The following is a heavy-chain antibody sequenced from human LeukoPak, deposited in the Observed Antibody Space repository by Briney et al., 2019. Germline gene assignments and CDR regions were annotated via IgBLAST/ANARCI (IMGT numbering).Heavy chain of an antibody. CDR1: GGTFSHYDLTLTSYD. D-gene: IGHD3-22*01. CDR2: MIPIYGRA. CDR3: AGFFYDNSNDVFDI. Sequence: SVKVSCKASGGTFSHYDLTLTSYDISCARQVPGQGRDWMGGMIPIYGRADYPQNFPGRVKITSDESPRTVSMQLSSLVSEETAVYYCAGFFYDNSNDVFDIRGQGTVVTV. J-gene: IGHJ3*02. V-gene: IGHV1-69*01.